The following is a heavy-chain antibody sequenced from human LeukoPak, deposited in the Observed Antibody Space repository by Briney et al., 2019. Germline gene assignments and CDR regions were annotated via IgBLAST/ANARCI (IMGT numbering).Heavy chain of an antibody. CDR3: AVGRDGYNYVNY. D-gene: IGHD5-24*01. CDR2: ISSSSSYI. J-gene: IGHJ4*02. V-gene: IGHV3-21*01. Sequence: AGGSLRLSCAASRFTFSSYSMKWVRQAPGKGLKWVSSISSSSSYIYYADSVKGRFTISINNAKNSLYLQMNRLRAVDTAVYYCAVGRDGYNYVNYWGQGTLVTVSS. CDR1: RFTFSSYS.